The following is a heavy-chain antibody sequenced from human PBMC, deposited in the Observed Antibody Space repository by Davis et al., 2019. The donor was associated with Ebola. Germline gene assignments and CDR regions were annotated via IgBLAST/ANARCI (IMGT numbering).Heavy chain of an antibody. Sequence: ASVKVSCKASGYTFKNYAMTWVRQAPGQGLEWMGWISAYNGNTNYAQILQGRVTMTTDTSTGTAYMELRSLRSDDTAVYFCARTSIVGTTTTASDIWGQGTMVTVSS. CDR2: ISAYNGNT. V-gene: IGHV1-18*01. CDR3: ARTSIVGTTTTASDI. D-gene: IGHD1-26*01. J-gene: IGHJ3*02. CDR1: GYTFKNYA.